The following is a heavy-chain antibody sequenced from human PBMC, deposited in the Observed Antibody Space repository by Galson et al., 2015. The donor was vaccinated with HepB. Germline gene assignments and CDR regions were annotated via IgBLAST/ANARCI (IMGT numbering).Heavy chain of an antibody. Sequence: QVQLQESGPGLVKPSETLSLTCVVYGGSFSGYYWSWIRQPPGKGLEWIGEINHSGSTNYNPSLKSRVTISVDTSKNQFSLKLSSVTASDTAVYYCRNQYCSGGSCHRNYWGQGTLVTVSS. D-gene: IGHD2-15*01. CDR3: RNQYCSGGSCHRNY. CDR2: INHSGST. CDR1: GGSFSGYY. J-gene: IGHJ4*02. V-gene: IGHV4-34*01.